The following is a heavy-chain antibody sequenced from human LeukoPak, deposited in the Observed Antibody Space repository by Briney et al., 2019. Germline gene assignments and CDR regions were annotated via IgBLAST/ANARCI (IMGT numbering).Heavy chain of an antibody. CDR1: GGSIDINNY. J-gene: IGHJ4*02. V-gene: IGHV4-4*02. CDR3: TRETRPFCPIAY. Sequence: SETLSLTCGVSGGSIDINNYWWCVRQPPGKGLEWIGEISHSRTTNYNPSLRSRVAITLDRANTYFSLILTSVTSATAAVSYVTRETRPFCPIAYWGEGEPVTVSS. CDR2: ISHSRTT. D-gene: IGHD2/OR15-2a*01.